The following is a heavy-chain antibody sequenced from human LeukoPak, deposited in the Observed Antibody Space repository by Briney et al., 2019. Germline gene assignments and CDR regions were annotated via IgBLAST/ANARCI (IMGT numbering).Heavy chain of an antibody. CDR1: GGSISSYY. V-gene: IGHV4-59*01. CDR3: AREGQQLGHQFDP. J-gene: IGHJ5*02. D-gene: IGHD6-13*01. CDR2: IYYSGST. Sequence: SETLSLTCTVSGGSISSYYWSWIRQPPGKGLEWIGYIYYSGSTNYNPSLKSRVTISVDTSKNQFSLKLSSVTAADTAVYYCAREGQQLGHQFDPWGQGTLVTVSS.